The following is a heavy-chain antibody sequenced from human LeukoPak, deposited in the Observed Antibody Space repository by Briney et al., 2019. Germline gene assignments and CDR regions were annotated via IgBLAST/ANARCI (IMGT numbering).Heavy chain of an antibody. J-gene: IGHJ4*02. CDR1: GFTFSSYG. V-gene: IGHV3-48*04. D-gene: IGHD6-19*01. Sequence: GGSLRLSCAASGFTFSSYGMHWVRQAPGKELEWVSYISPGGHTVYFADSVKGRFTLSRDNAKNSLSLQMNSLTAEDTAVYYCAAGRDIAVAGPGGYFDYWGQGTLVTVSS. CDR3: AAGRDIAVAGPGGYFDY. CDR2: ISPGGHTV.